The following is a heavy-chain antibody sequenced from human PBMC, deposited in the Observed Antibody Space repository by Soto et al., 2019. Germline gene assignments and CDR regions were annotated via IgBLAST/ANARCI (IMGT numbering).Heavy chain of an antibody. V-gene: IGHV3-64*01. D-gene: IGHD2-15*01. CDR1: GFTFSSYA. J-gene: IGHJ4*02. CDR2: ISSNGGST. CDR3: AREAVVVAAGALDY. Sequence: EVQLVESGGGLVQPGGSQRLSCAASGFTFSSYAMHWVRQAPGKGLEYVSAISSNGGSTYYANSVKGRFTISRDNSKNTLYLQMGSLRAEDMAVYYCAREAVVVAAGALDYWGQGTLVTVSS.